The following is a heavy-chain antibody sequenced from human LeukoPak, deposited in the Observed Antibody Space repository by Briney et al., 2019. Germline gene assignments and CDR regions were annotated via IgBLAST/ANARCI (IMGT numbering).Heavy chain of an antibody. D-gene: IGHD6-13*01. CDR1: GFTFSSYG. CDR3: ARVQGLESSSWYGGTDY. J-gene: IGHJ4*02. Sequence: PGGSLRLSCAAPGFTFSSYGMHWVRQAPGKGLEWVAVIWYDGSNKYYADSVKGRFTISRDNSKNTLYLQMNSLRAEDTAVYYCARVQGLESSSWYGGTDYWGQGTLVTVSS. CDR2: IWYDGSNK. V-gene: IGHV3-33*01.